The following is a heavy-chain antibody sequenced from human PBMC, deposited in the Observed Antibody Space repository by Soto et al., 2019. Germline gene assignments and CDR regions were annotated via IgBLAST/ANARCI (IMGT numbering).Heavy chain of an antibody. D-gene: IGHD3-16*01. Sequence: SETLSLTCTVSGVSISSYYWSWIRQPPGKGLEWIGYIYYSGSTNYNPSLKSRVTTSVDTSKNQFSLKLSSVTAADTAVYYWATGGVGATERFSWGQGTLVTVSS. CDR1: GVSISSYY. V-gene: IGHV4-59*08. J-gene: IGHJ5*02. CDR3: ATGGVGATERFS. CDR2: IYYSGST.